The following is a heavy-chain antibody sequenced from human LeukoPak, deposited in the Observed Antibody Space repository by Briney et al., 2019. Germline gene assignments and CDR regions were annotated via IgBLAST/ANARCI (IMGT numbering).Heavy chain of an antibody. CDR1: GFTFNSYS. D-gene: IGHD2-2*01. J-gene: IGHJ4*02. V-gene: IGHV3-21*01. Sequence: GGSLRLSCAASGFTFNSYSMNWVRQAPGKGLEWVSSISSSSSYIYYADSVKGRFTISRDNAKNSLYLQMNSLRAEDTAVYYCATQVVPAAMIDYWGQGTLVTVSS. CDR3: ATQVVPAAMIDY. CDR2: ISSSSSYI.